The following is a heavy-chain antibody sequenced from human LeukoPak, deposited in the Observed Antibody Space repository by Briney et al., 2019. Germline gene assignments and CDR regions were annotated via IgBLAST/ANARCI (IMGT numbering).Heavy chain of an antibody. V-gene: IGHV1-18*01. CDR3: AREYDFGVDI. CDR1: GYTFTNYG. J-gene: IGHJ3*02. CDR2: ISGYNGET. Sequence: ASVKVSCKASGYTFTNYGIPWVRQAPGQGLEWMGWISGYNGETYYVQTLQGRLTMTTDTSTSTAYMELRSLRSDDTAVYFCAREYDFGVDIWGQGTMVTVSS. D-gene: IGHD3-3*01.